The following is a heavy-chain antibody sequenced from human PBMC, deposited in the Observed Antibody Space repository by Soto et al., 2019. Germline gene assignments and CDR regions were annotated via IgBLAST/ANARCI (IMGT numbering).Heavy chain of an antibody. CDR1: GCLLSRGGYF. V-gene: IGHV4-30-2*01. Sequence: LPLPESGSRPVKPSQTLSPHCAVPGCLLSRGGYFWSRIRQPPGKGLEWIGYIYHSGSTYYNPSLKSRVTISVDRSKNQFSLKLSSVTAADTAVYYCARVPDRWGQGTLVTVSS. CDR2: IYHSGST. D-gene: IGHD2-2*01. CDR3: ARVPDR. J-gene: IGHJ5*02.